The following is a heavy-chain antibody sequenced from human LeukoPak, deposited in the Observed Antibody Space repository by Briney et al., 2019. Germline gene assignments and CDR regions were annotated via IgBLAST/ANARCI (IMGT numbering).Heavy chain of an antibody. CDR1: GGTFISYA. CDR2: IIPIFGTA. Sequence: SVKVSCTASGGTFISYAISWVRQAPGQGLEWMGGIIPIFGTANYAQKFQGRVTITADESTSTAYMELSSLRSEDTAVYYCARALGVGYCSSTSCLNYYYYGMDVWGQGTTVTVSS. J-gene: IGHJ6*02. CDR3: ARALGVGYCSSTSCLNYYYYGMDV. D-gene: IGHD2-2*01. V-gene: IGHV1-69*13.